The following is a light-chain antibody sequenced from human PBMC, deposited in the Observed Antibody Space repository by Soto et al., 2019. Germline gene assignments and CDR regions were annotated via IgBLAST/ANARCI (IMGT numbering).Light chain of an antibody. J-gene: IGKJ5*01. CDR1: QSISSW. CDR3: QHYSTYST. Sequence: DIQMTQSPSTLSASVGDRVIITCRASQSISSWLAWYQQKPGKAPKLLIYKASSLESGVPSRFSGSGSGTEFTLTISSLQPDYFATYYCQHYSTYSTFGQGTRLEIK. CDR2: KAS. V-gene: IGKV1-5*03.